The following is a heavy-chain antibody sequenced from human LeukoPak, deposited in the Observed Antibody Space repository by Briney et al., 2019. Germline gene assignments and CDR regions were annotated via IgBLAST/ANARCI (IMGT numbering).Heavy chain of an antibody. CDR1: GFTFSSYA. Sequence: GGSLRLSCAASGFTFSSYAMSWVRQAPGKGLEWVSAISGSGGSTYYADSVKGRFTISRHNSKNTLYLQMNSPRAEDTAVYYCARDRVLGGAFDIWGQGTMVTVSS. J-gene: IGHJ3*02. D-gene: IGHD3-16*01. V-gene: IGHV3-23*01. CDR2: ISGSGGST. CDR3: ARDRVLGGAFDI.